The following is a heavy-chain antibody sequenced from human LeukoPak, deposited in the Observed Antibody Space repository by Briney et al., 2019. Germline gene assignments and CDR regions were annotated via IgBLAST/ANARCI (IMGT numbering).Heavy chain of an antibody. CDR2: IKQDGSEK. CDR3: ARDLNWETY. Sequence: GGSLRLSCAASGFPFSSYAMSWVRQAPGKGLEWVANIKQDGSEKYYVDSVKGRFTISRDNAKNSLYLQMNSLRAEDTAVYYCARDLNWETYWGQGTLVSVSS. D-gene: IGHD7-27*01. J-gene: IGHJ4*02. CDR1: GFPFSSYA. V-gene: IGHV3-7*01.